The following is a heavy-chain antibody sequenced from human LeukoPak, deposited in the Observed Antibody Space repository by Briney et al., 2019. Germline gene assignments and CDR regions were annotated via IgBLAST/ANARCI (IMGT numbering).Heavy chain of an antibody. D-gene: IGHD6-6*01. CDR1: GGSITNYY. CDR3: ARWGWHSSSSSYYYYAMDV. CDR2: IFYIGST. J-gene: IGHJ6*02. V-gene: IGHV4-59*01. Sequence: SETLSLTCTVSGGSITNYYWSWIRQPPGKGLEWIGYIFYIGSTNYNPSLKSRVTISLDTSNNQFSLKLTSVTAADTAVYYCARWGWHSSSSSYYYYAMDVWGQGTTVTVSS.